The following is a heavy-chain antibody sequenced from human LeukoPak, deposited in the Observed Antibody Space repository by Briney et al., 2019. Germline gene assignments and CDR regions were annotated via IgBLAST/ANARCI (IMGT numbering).Heavy chain of an antibody. V-gene: IGHV4-38-2*02. Sequence: SETLSLTCTVPGYFINSGYYWGWIRQSPGRGLELIGSIHHSGATYYNPSLQSRVTISVDTSKNQFSLKLNSVNPEDTAVYYCARVGGGSDPYYAMDVWGQGTTVTVSS. J-gene: IGHJ6*02. CDR2: IHHSGAT. CDR3: ARVGGGSDPYYAMDV. CDR1: GYFINSGYY. D-gene: IGHD2-15*01.